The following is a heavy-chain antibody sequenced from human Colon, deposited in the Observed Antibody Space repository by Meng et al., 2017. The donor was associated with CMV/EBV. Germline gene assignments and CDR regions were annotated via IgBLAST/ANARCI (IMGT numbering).Heavy chain of an antibody. CDR3: ARDSDGSGTFSYWFDP. J-gene: IGHJ5*02. D-gene: IGHD3-10*01. CDR1: GGYISDYY. Sequence: QVQLQESGPGLVKPSETLSLTCTVSGGYISDYYYNWIRQPVGKGLEWIGRIFPTGSAYYNSSLNSRVTMSVDTSKNQVSLKLTSVTAADTAVYYCARDSDGSGTFSYWFDPWGQGTLVTVSS. V-gene: IGHV4-4*07. CDR2: IFPTGSA.